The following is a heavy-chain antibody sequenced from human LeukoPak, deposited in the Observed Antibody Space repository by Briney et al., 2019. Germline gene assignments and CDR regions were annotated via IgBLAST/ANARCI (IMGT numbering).Heavy chain of an antibody. CDR3: ARSYYGSGRYGPQFDY. D-gene: IGHD3-10*01. V-gene: IGHV4-59*01. J-gene: IGHJ4*02. CDR2: IYYSGST. Sequence: SETLSPTCTVSGGSISSYYWSWIWQSPGKGLDWIGYIYYSGSTKYNPSLKSRVTISVDTSKNQFSLKLSSVTAADTAVYYCARSYYGSGRYGPQFDYWGQGTLVTVSS. CDR1: GGSISSYY.